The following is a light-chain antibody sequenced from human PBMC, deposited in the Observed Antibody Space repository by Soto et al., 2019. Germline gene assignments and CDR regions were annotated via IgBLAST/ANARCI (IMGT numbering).Light chain of an antibody. CDR3: QQYNSYTPLT. J-gene: IGKJ4*01. V-gene: IGKV1-5*03. Sequence: DIQMTQSPSSLSASVGDRVTITCRASQSISSYLNWYQQKPGKTPKLLIYKASSLEGGVPSRFSGSGSETEFTLTISSLRPDDFATYYCQQYNSYTPLTFGGGTKVDIK. CDR1: QSISSY. CDR2: KAS.